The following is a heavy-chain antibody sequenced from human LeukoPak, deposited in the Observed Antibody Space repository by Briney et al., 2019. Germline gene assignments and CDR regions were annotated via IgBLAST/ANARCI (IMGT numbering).Heavy chain of an antibody. V-gene: IGHV4-59*11. CDR3: ARTTEGGYTYDYFYYYYMDV. D-gene: IGHD5-18*01. CDR2: IYYSVRT. Sequence: NPSETLSLTCSVSGASISSHYWSWIRQPPGKGLEWIGYIYYSVRTNYNPSLKSRVTISVDMPNNQFSLKLSSVTAADTAVYYCARTTEGGYTYDYFYYYYMDVWGKGTTVTISS. J-gene: IGHJ6*03. CDR1: GASISSHY.